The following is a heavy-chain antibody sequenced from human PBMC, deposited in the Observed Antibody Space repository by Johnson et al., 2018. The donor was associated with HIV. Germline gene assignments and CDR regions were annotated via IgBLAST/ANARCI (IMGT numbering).Heavy chain of an antibody. CDR1: GFTFDDYG. J-gene: IGHJ3*02. CDR3: AKESAFDI. CDR2: ISYDGSNK. Sequence: QMQLVESGGGLVQPGGSLRLSCAASGFTFDDYGMSWVRQAPGKGLEWVAVISYDGSNKYYADSVKGRFTISRDNSKNTLYLQMNSLRAEDTAVYYCAKESAFDIWGQGSMVTVSS. V-gene: IGHV3-30*18.